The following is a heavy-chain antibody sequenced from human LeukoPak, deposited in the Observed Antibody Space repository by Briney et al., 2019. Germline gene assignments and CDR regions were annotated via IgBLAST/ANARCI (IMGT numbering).Heavy chain of an antibody. D-gene: IGHD6-19*01. CDR3: TRAAAETGAFRDNWFDP. Sequence: GGSLRLSCVVSGFPFSSYVMHWVRQAPGKGLEGVAIISYDGSNEYYGDSVKGRFTISRDNSKNTLYLQMNSLRAGDTAVYYCTRAAAETGAFRDNWFDPWGQGTLVTVSS. J-gene: IGHJ5*02. CDR2: ISYDGSNE. CDR1: GFPFSSYV. V-gene: IGHV3-30*04.